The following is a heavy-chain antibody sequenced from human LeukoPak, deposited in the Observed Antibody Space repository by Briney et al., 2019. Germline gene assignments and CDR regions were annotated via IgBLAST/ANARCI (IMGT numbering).Heavy chain of an antibody. V-gene: IGHV3-23*01. CDR1: GFTFSSYA. Sequence: GGSLRLSCAASGFTFSSYAMSWVRQAPGKGREWVSAISGCGGSTYYADSVKGRFTISRDHSKNTLYLQMNSLRAEDTAVYYCAKDLSSGYYSMTEYFQHWGQGTLVTVSS. J-gene: IGHJ1*01. CDR2: ISGCGGST. D-gene: IGHD3-22*01. CDR3: AKDLSSGYYSMTEYFQH.